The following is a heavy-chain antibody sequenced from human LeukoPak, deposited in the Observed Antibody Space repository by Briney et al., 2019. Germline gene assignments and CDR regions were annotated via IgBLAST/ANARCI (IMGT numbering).Heavy chain of an antibody. CDR1: GFTFSSYA. V-gene: IGHV3-23*01. D-gene: IGHD6-19*01. CDR3: AKDPGSGWNGGIFDY. J-gene: IGHJ4*02. CDR2: ISGSGGST. Sequence: GGSLRLSCAASGFTFSSYAMSWVRQAPGKGLEWVSDISGSGGSTYYADSVKGRFTISRDNSKNTLYLQMNSLRAEDTAVYYCAKDPGSGWNGGIFDYWGQGTLVTVSS.